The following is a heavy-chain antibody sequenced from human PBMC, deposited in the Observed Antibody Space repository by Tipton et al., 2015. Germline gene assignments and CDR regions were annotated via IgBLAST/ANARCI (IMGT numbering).Heavy chain of an antibody. V-gene: IGHV1-8*01. CDR3: ARGWFGESLNSGDY. Sequence: QLVQSGAEVKEPGASVKVSCKASGYTLTSYDINWVRQATGQGLEWMGWMNPKSGNTGYAQKFQGRVTMTRDTSISTAYMELSSLTSEDTAVYYCARGWFGESLNSGDYWGQGTLVTVSS. CDR1: GYTLTSYD. CDR2: MNPKSGNT. J-gene: IGHJ4*02. D-gene: IGHD3-10*01.